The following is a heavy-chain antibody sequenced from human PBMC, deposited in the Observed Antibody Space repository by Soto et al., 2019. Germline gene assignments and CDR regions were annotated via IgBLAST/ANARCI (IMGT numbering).Heavy chain of an antibody. J-gene: IGHJ4*02. Sequence: QVQLQQWGAGLLKPSETLSLTCAVYGGSFSGYYWSWIRQPPGKGLEWIGEINHSGSTNYNPSLKRRVTISVDTSKNQFSLKLSYVTAADTAVYYCASEPTYYDILTGPRGKDGWGQGTLVTVSS. CDR2: INHSGST. D-gene: IGHD3-9*01. CDR3: ASEPTYYDILTGPRGKDG. V-gene: IGHV4-34*01. CDR1: GGSFSGYY.